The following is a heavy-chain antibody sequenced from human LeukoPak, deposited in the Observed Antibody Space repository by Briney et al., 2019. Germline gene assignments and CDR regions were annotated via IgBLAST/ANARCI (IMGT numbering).Heavy chain of an antibody. CDR2: ISWNSGTI. CDR1: GFNFDDYA. V-gene: IGHV3-9*01. D-gene: IGHD6-19*01. CDR3: AKDARGYSSGWYNY. J-gene: IGHJ4*02. Sequence: PGRSLRLSCAASGFNFDDYAMHWVRQAPGKGLEWVSGISWNSGTIDYADSVKGRFTISRDNAKNSLYLQMNRLRAEDTAWYYCAKDARGYSSGWYNYWGQGTLVTVSS.